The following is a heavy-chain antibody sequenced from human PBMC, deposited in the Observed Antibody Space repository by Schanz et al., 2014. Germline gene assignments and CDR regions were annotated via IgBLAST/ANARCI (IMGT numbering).Heavy chain of an antibody. V-gene: IGHV3-64D*06. Sequence: DVQLVESGGGLVQPGGSLRLSCSASGFTFNRYSMHWVRQAPGKGLEFVSSVSNSGGGTFYADSVKGRFTISRDNARNMVFLQMSSLRADDTAVYYCVRDERISSGVWFDPWGQGTLVTVSS. CDR3: VRDERISSGVWFDP. CDR2: VSNSGGGT. CDR1: GFTFNRYS. J-gene: IGHJ5*02. D-gene: IGHD3-22*01.